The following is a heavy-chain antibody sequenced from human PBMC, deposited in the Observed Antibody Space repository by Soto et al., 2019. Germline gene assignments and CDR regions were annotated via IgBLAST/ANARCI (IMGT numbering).Heavy chain of an antibody. V-gene: IGHV3-23*01. CDR1: GFTFSSYA. CDR3: AKYDSQYYSYYYMDV. Sequence: PGGSLRLSCAASGFTFSSYAMSWVRQAPGKGLEWVSGVSGSGGSAYHADSVKGRFAISRDNSKNTLSLQMTSLRAEDTAVYYCAKYDSQYYSYYYMDVWGKGTTVTVSS. CDR2: VSGSGGSA. D-gene: IGHD1-1*01. J-gene: IGHJ6*03.